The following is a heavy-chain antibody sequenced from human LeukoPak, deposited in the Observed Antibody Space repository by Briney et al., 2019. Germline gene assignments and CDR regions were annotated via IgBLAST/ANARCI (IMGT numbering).Heavy chain of an antibody. Sequence: GGSLRLSCAASGFTFSSYSMNWVRQAPGKGLEWVSLISGDGGSTYYADSVKGRFTISRDNSKNSLYLQMNSLRTEDTALYYCAKDSADIVVAPAASGFDYWGQGTLVTVSS. CDR2: ISGDGGST. V-gene: IGHV3-43*02. J-gene: IGHJ4*02. CDR1: GFTFSSYS. D-gene: IGHD2-2*01. CDR3: AKDSADIVVAPAASGFDY.